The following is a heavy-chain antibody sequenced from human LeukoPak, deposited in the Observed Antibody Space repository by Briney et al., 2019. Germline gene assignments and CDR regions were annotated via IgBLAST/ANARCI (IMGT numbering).Heavy chain of an antibody. D-gene: IGHD5-12*01. V-gene: IGHV3-15*01. CDR2: IKSKTDGGTA. CDR3: TTDLWDIVATMVDY. J-gene: IGHJ4*02. Sequence: GGSLRLFCAASGFTFRNAWMSWARQAPGKGLEWVGRIKSKTDGGTADYAAPVKCRVTFSRDDSKNTLYLQMNSLKTEDTAVYYCTTDLWDIVATMVDYWGQGTLVTVSS. CDR1: GFTFRNAW.